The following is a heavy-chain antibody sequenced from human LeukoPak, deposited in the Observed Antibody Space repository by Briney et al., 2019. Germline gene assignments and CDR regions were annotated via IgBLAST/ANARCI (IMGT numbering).Heavy chain of an antibody. V-gene: IGHV5-51*01. Sequence: GESLKISCKGSGYSFTTYWIGWVRRMPGKGLEWMGIIYPGDSDSRYSPSFQGQVTISADKSITTAYLQWDSLKASDTAMYYCARQRGGSGYDYGYWGQGTLVTVSS. J-gene: IGHJ4*02. D-gene: IGHD5-12*01. CDR2: IYPGDSDS. CDR3: ARQRGGSGYDYGY. CDR1: GYSFTTYW.